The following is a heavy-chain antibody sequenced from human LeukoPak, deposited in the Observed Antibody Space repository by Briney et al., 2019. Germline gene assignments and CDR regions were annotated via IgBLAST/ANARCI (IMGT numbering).Heavy chain of an antibody. CDR3: SGGEGRWQTTYYHYYGIDV. D-gene: IGHD1/OR15-1a*01. Sequence: GGSLRLSCAASGFTVSSNYMSWVRQAPGKGLEWVSVIYSGGSTYYADSVKGRFTISRDNSKNTLYLQMNSLRAEDTAVYYCSGGEGRWQTTYYHYYGIDVWGQGATVTGSS. CDR2: IYSGGST. J-gene: IGHJ6*02. V-gene: IGHV3-53*01. CDR1: GFTVSSNY.